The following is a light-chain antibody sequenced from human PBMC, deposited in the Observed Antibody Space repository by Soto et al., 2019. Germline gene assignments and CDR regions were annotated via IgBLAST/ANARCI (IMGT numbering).Light chain of an antibody. CDR3: QQYDNLPRT. V-gene: IGKV1-33*01. J-gene: IGKJ1*01. CDR1: QDISNY. CDR2: DAS. Sequence: DIQMTQSPSSLSASVGDRVTITCQASQDISNYLNWYQQKPGKAPKLLIYDASNLETGVPSRFSGSGSGTDFTFTISSLQPEDIATYYCQQYDNLPRTFXQGTKLDIK.